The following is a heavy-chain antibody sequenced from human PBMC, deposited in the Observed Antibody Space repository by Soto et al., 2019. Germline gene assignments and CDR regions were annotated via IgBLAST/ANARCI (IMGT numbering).Heavy chain of an antibody. CDR1: GFSFTSHA. Sequence: PGGSLRLSCAASGFSFTSHALSWVRQAPGKGLEWVSTISGSDGKTYYADSVKGRFSISRDTSKTTLYLQMNSLRVEDTAVYYCARWSFLDYWGQGTRVTVSS. V-gene: IGHV3-23*01. CDR3: ARWSFLDY. CDR2: ISGSDGKT. D-gene: IGHD1-26*01. J-gene: IGHJ4*02.